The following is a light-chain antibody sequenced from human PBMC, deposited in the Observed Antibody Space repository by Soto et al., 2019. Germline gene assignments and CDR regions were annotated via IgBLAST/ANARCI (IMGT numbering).Light chain of an antibody. V-gene: IGKV3-20*01. CDR2: GAS. CDR3: QQYCSSPWT. J-gene: IGKJ1*01. Sequence: IVLTQSPGTLSLSPGERATLSCRASQSVSSSYLAWYQQKPGQAPRLLIYGASTMATVLPDRFSGSGSGTAFTLTISRLEPEDFAVYYCQQYCSSPWTFGQGTKVEIK. CDR1: QSVSSSY.